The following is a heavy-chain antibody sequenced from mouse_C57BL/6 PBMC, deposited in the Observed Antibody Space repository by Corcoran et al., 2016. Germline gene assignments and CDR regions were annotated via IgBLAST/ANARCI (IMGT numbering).Heavy chain of an antibody. J-gene: IGHJ1*03. D-gene: IGHD2-3*01. CDR2: INPNNGGT. CDR3: ARRVGYYVYWYFDV. V-gene: IGHV1-26*01. Sequence: EVQLQQSGPELVKPGASVKISCKASGYTFTDYYMNWVKQSHGKSLEWIGDINPNNGGTSYNQKFKGKATLTVDKSSSTAYMELRSLTSEDSAVYYCARRVGYYVYWYFDVWGTGTTVTVSS. CDR1: GYTFTDYY.